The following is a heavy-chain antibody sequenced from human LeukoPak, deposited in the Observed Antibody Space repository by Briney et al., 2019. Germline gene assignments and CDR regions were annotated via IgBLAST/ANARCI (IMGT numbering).Heavy chain of an antibody. V-gene: IGHV1-69*13. Sequence: SVKVSCKASGGTFSSYAISWVRQAPGQGLEWMGGIIPIFGTANYAQKFQGRATITADESTSTAYMELSSLRSEDTAVYYCARGRRYILRYFDWLSTDFDYWGQGTLVTVSS. CDR2: IIPIFGTA. CDR1: GGTFSSYA. CDR3: ARGRRYILRYFDWLSTDFDY. J-gene: IGHJ4*02. D-gene: IGHD3-9*01.